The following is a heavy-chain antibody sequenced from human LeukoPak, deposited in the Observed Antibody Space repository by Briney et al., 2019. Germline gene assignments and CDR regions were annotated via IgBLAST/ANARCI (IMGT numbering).Heavy chain of an antibody. V-gene: IGHV3-21*01. CDR1: GFTFSSYS. CDR3: ARDRWLAHFDY. D-gene: IGHD5-12*01. Sequence: GGSLRLSCAASGFTFSSYSMNWVRQAPGKGLEWVSSISSSSSYIYYADSVKGRFTISRDNAKISLYLQMNSLRAEDTAVYYCARDRWLAHFDYWGQGTLVTVSS. CDR2: ISSSSSYI. J-gene: IGHJ4*02.